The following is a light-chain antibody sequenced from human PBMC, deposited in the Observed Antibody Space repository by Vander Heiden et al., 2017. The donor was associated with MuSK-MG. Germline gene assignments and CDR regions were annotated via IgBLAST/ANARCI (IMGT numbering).Light chain of an antibody. J-gene: IGKJ4*01. Sequence: DIVMTQSPLSLPVTTGEPASISCRSSQSLLHSNGYNYLDWYLQKPGQSPQLLIYLGSNRASGVPDRFSGSGSGTDFTLKISRVEAEDVGVYYFMQDLQTHTFGGGTKVEIK. CDR3: MQDLQTHT. V-gene: IGKV2-28*01. CDR2: LGS. CDR1: QSLLHSNGYNY.